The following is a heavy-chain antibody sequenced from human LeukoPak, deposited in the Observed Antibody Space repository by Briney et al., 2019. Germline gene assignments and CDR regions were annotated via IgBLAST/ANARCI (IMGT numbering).Heavy chain of an antibody. D-gene: IGHD6-19*01. J-gene: IGHJ4*02. CDR3: ARRLIAVAGPFDY. CDR2: IYYSGST. V-gene: IGHV4-59*08. Sequence: SETLSLTCAVSGGSISTYYWSWIRQPPGKGLEWIGHIYYSGSTNYNPSLKSRVTISVDTSKNQFSPRLSSVTAADTAVYYCARRLIAVAGPFDYWGQGTLVTVSS. CDR1: GGSISTYY.